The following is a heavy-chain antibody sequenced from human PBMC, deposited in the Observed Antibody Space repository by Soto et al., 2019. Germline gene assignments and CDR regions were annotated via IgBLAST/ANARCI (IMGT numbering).Heavy chain of an antibody. V-gene: IGHV3-48*01. D-gene: IGHD1-7*01. CDR1: GFTFSTYS. CDR2: ISSSSSSM. CDR3: ARQNWHYDH. Sequence: EVQLVESGGGLVQPGGSLRLSCAASGFTFSTYSMNWVRQAPGKGLEWVAYISSSSSSMYYADSVKGRFTVSRDNARNSLYLQMSSLRAEDTAVYYCARQNWHYDHWGQGTLVTVSS. J-gene: IGHJ5*02.